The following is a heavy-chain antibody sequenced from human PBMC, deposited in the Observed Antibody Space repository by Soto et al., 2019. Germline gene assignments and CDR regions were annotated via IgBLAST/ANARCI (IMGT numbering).Heavy chain of an antibody. V-gene: IGHV3-11*06. CDR2: ISSSSSYT. D-gene: IGHD2-15*01. CDR1: GFTFSDYY. Sequence: GSLRLSCAASGFTFSDYYMSWIRQAPGKGLEWVSYISSSSSYTNYADSVKGRFTISRDNAKNSLYLQMNSLRAEDTAVYYCARNLVVAATPFDDWGQGALVTVSS. J-gene: IGHJ4*02. CDR3: ARNLVVAATPFDD.